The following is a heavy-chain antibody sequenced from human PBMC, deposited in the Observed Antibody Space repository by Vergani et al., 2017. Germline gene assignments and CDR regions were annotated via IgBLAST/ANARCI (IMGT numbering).Heavy chain of an antibody. D-gene: IGHD3-10*01. CDR2: IIPIFGTA. V-gene: IGHV1-69*13. J-gene: IGHJ2*01. Sequence: QVQLVQSGAEVKKPGASVKVSCKVSGYTLTEISMHWVRQAPGKGLEWMGGIIPIFGTANYAQKFQGRVTITADESTSTAYMELSSLRSEDTAVYYCARIPGRYYYGSRRVWYFDLWGRGTLVTVSS. CDR3: ARIPGRYYYGSRRVWYFDL. CDR1: GYTLTEIS.